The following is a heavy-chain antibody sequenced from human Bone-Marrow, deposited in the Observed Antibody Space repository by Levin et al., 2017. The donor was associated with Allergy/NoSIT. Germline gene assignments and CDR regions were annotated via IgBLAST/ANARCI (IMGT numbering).Heavy chain of an antibody. CDR2: IGTASDS. CDR3: ARDSFRNGMDA. J-gene: IGHJ6*02. V-gene: IGHV3-13*01. D-gene: IGHD3-16*02. CDR1: GFIVSTYD. Sequence: PGGSLRLSCAASGFIVSTYDIHWVRQAVGKGLEWVAEIGTASDSYYSDSVKGRFTISRENSKNSVYLQMNSLRDGDTAVYFCARDSFRNGMDAWGQGTTVTVSS.